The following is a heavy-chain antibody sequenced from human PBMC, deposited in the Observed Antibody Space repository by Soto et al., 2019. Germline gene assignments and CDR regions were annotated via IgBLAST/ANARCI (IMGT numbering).Heavy chain of an antibody. CDR2: ISGSGGST. Sequence: EVQLLESGGGLVQPGGSLRLSCAASGFTFSSYAMSWVRQAPGKGLEWVSAISGSGGSTYYADSVKGRFTISRDNSKNPLYLQTNSLRAEDTAVYYCAKDCGSGYDFNGCVWRLEIDPPFDYWGQGTLVTVSS. CDR1: GFTFSSYA. V-gene: IGHV3-23*01. J-gene: IGHJ4*02. D-gene: IGHD5-12*01. CDR3: AKDCGSGYDFNGCVWRLEIDPPFDY.